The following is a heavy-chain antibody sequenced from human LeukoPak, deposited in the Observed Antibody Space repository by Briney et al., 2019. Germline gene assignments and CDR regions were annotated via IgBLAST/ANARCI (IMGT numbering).Heavy chain of an antibody. D-gene: IGHD2-15*01. CDR2: ISYDGSNK. CDR1: GFTFSSYA. CDR3: ARVATRILYSDY. Sequence: GGSLRLSCAASGFTFSSYAMHWVRQAPGKGLEWVAVISYDGSNKYYADSVKGRFTISRDNSKNTLYLQMNSLRAEDTAVYYCARVATRILYSDYWGQGTLVTVSS. V-gene: IGHV3-30*04. J-gene: IGHJ4*02.